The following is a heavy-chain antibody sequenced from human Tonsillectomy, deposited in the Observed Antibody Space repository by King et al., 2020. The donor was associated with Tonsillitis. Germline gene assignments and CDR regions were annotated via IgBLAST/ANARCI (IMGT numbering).Heavy chain of an antibody. D-gene: IGHD3-9*01. J-gene: IGHJ4*02. CDR3: ASGRGLRYFDWLSKGDY. CDR1: GYTFTGYY. Sequence: LQLVQSGAEVKKPGASVKVSCKASGYTFTGYYMHWVRQAPGQGLEWMGWINPNSGGTNYAQKFQGRVTMTRDTSISTAYMELSRLRSDDTAVYYCASGRGLRYFDWLSKGDYWGQGTLVTVSS. CDR2: INPNSGGT. V-gene: IGHV1-2*02.